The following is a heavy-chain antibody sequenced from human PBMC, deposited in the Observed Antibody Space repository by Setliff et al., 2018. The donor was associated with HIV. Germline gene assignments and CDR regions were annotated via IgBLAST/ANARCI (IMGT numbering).Heavy chain of an antibody. CDR1: GGSISSYY. V-gene: IGHV4-4*07. CDR3: ARSFTYNFWSGLAGDAFDI. CDR2: IYTSGST. J-gene: IGHJ3*02. Sequence: LSLTCTVSGGSISSYYWSWIRQPAGKGLEWIGRIYTSGSTNYNPSLKSRVTMSVDTSKNQFSLKLSSVTAADTAVYYCARSFTYNFWSGLAGDAFDIWGQGTMVTVSS. D-gene: IGHD3-3*01.